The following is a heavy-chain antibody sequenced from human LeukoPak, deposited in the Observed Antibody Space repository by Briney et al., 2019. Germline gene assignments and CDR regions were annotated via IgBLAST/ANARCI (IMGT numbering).Heavy chain of an antibody. CDR3: ARAGGYCSGGSCYPSP. CDR2: IYYSGST. J-gene: IGHJ5*02. Sequence: PSETLSLTCTVSGGSISSYYWSWIRQPPGKGLEWIGYIYYSGSTNYNPSLKSRVTISVDTSKNQFSLKLSSVTAADTAVYYCARAGGYCSGGSCYPSPWGQGTLVTVSS. V-gene: IGHV4-59*01. D-gene: IGHD2-15*01. CDR1: GGSISSYY.